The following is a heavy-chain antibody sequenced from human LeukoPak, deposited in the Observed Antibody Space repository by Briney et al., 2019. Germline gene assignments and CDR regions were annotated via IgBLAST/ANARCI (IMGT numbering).Heavy chain of an antibody. Sequence: PSETLSLTCAVYGGSFSGYYCTWVRQPPGRGLEWIGEINHSGSTTYNPSLKSRVTISVDTSKNQFSLKLSSVTAADTAVYYCARFSLGYDAFDIWGQGTMVTVSS. D-gene: IGHD3-22*01. CDR3: ARFSLGYDAFDI. V-gene: IGHV4-34*01. CDR2: INHSGST. CDR1: GGSFSGYY. J-gene: IGHJ3*02.